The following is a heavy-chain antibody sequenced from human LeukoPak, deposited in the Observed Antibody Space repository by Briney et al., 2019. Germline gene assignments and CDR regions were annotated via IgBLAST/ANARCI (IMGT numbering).Heavy chain of an antibody. CDR2: ISYDGSNK. J-gene: IGHJ4*02. CDR3: AIGDGLGKLSSSFGY. D-gene: IGHD3-16*02. V-gene: IGHV3-30*04. Sequence: GGSLRLSCAAFGLTFSSYAMHWVRRAPGKGLEWVAVISYDGSNKYYADSVKGRFTISRDNSKNTLYLQMNSLTVEDTAVYYCAIGDGLGKLSSSFGYWGQGTLVPVSS. CDR1: GLTFSSYA.